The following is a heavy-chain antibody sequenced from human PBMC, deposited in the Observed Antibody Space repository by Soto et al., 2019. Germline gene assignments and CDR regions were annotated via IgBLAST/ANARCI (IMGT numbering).Heavy chain of an antibody. Sequence: EVQLVESGGGLVQPGESLRLSCAASGITVSSNYMSWVRQAPGKGLEWVSVIYSGGSTYYADSVKGRFTISSDNSKNTLYLQMNGLRAEDTAVYYCARDFYYYGSGTMGGYFDYWGQGTLVTVSS. CDR2: IYSGGST. J-gene: IGHJ4*02. V-gene: IGHV3-66*01. CDR3: ARDFYYYGSGTMGGYFDY. D-gene: IGHD3-10*01. CDR1: GITVSSNY.